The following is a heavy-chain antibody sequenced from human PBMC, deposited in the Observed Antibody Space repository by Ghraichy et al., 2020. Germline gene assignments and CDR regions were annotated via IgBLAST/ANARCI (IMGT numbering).Heavy chain of an antibody. J-gene: IGHJ4*02. CDR1: GFTFNIYP. Sequence: GGSLRLSCAASGFTFNIYPLTWIRQPPGRGLEWVSSIGGSGGSTYYADSVKGRFTISRDNSKNTLYLQMNSLRDDDTAVYYCAKGNDFWSGGETVFDNWGQGTLVTGSS. V-gene: IGHV3-23*01. D-gene: IGHD3-3*01. CDR2: IGGSGGST. CDR3: AKGNDFWSGGETVFDN.